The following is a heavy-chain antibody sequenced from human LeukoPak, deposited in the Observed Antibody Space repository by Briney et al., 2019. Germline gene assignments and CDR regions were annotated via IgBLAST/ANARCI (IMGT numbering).Heavy chain of an antibody. CDR1: GFTFSSYA. CDR3: ARDLGYCSSTSCPRWFDP. D-gene: IGHD2-2*01. Sequence: GGSLRLSCAASGFTFSSYAMHWVRQAPGKGLEWVAVISYDGSNKYYADSVKGRFTISRDNSKNTLYLQMNSLRAEDTAVYYCARDLGYCSSTSCPRWFDPWGQGTLVTVSS. CDR2: ISYDGSNK. J-gene: IGHJ5*02. V-gene: IGHV3-30-3*01.